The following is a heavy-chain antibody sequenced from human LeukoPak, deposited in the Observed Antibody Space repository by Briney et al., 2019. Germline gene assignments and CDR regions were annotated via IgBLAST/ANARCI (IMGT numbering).Heavy chain of an antibody. V-gene: IGHV7-4-1*02. CDR1: GYTFTSDA. CDR3: ARDQSSSWYSYYYYGMDV. D-gene: IGHD6-13*01. Sequence: ASVKVSCTASGYTFTSDAMNWVRQAPGQGLEWMGWINTNTGNPTYAQGFTGLFVFSLDTSVSTAYLQISSLKAEDTAVYYCARDQSSSWYSYYYYGMDVWGQGTTVTVSS. J-gene: IGHJ6*02. CDR2: INTNTGNP.